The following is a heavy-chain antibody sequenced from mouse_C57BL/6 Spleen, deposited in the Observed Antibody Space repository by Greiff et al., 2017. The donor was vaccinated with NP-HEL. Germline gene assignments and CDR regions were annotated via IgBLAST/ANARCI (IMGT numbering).Heavy chain of an antibody. D-gene: IGHD1-1*01. CDR3: ARPITTVVPHWYFDV. CDR2: IYPGSGST. J-gene: IGHJ1*03. CDR1: GYTFTSYW. V-gene: IGHV1-55*01. Sequence: QVQLQQSGAELVKPGASVKMSCKASGYTFTSYWITWVKQRPGQGLEWIGDIYPGSGSTNYNEKFKSKATLTVDTSSSTAYMQLSSLTSEDSAVYYCARPITTVVPHWYFDVWGTGTTVTVSS.